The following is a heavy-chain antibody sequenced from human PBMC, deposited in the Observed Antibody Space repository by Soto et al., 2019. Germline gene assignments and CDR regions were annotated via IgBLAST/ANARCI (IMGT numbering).Heavy chain of an antibody. CDR1: GFTFSSYA. CDR2: ISYDGSNK. J-gene: IGHJ6*02. V-gene: IGHV3-30-3*01. Sequence: PGGSLRLSCAASGFTFSSYAMHWVRQAPGKGLEWVAVISYDGSNKYYADSVKGRFTISRDNSKNTLYLQMNSLRAEDTAVYYCARTIHPAYYYYGMDVWGQGTTVTVSS. CDR3: ARTIHPAYYYYGMDV.